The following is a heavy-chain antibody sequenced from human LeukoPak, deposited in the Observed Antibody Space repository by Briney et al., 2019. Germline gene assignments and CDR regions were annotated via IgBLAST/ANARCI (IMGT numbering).Heavy chain of an antibody. CDR2: ISSSSSYI. D-gene: IGHD6-13*01. CDR1: GFTFSSYS. Sequence: KAGGSLRLSCAASGFTFSSYSMNWVRQAPGKGLEWVSSISSSSSYIYYADSVKGRFTISRDNAKNSLYLQMNSLRAEDTAVYYCARDPRIAAAGAFDIWGQGTMVTVSS. J-gene: IGHJ3*02. CDR3: ARDPRIAAAGAFDI. V-gene: IGHV3-21*01.